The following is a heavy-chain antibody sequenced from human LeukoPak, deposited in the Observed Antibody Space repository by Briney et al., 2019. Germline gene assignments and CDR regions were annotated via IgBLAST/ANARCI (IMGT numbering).Heavy chain of an antibody. CDR3: AATYYHDSSGYLEGAFDI. CDR2: IYPGDSDT. D-gene: IGHD3-22*01. V-gene: IGHV5-51*01. CDR1: GYSLTSYW. Sequence: GESLKISCKGSGYSLTSYWIGWVRQMPGKGLEWMGIIYPGDSDTRYSPSFQGQVTISADKSISTAYLQWSSLKASDTAMYYCAATYYHDSSGYLEGAFDIWGQGTMVTVSS. J-gene: IGHJ3*02.